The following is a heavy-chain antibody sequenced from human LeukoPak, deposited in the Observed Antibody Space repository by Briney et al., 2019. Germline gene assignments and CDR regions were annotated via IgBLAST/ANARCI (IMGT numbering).Heavy chain of an antibody. CDR3: AREKSGSGWYVDY. CDR1: GGTFSSYA. CDR2: IIPIFGTA. J-gene: IGHJ4*02. V-gene: IGHV1-69*05. D-gene: IGHD6-19*01. Sequence: SVKVSCKASGGTFSSYAISWVRQAPGQGLEWMGGIIPIFGTANYAQKLQGRVTMTTDTSTSTAYMELRSLRSDDTAVYYCAREKSGSGWYVDYWGQGTLVTVSS.